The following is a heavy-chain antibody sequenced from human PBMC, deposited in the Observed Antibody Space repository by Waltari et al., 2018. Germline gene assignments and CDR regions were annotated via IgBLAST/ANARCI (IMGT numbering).Heavy chain of an antibody. CDR1: GGSISSSSYY. CDR2: IDYSGST. V-gene: IGHV4-39*07. D-gene: IGHD1-26*01. Sequence: QLQLQESGPGLVKPSETLSLTCTVSGGSISSSSYYWGWIRQPPGKGMGWMGSIDYSGSTYYNPSLKSRVTREGDTSKNQFSRKLSSVTAAETAVYYCARLVGATFDWGQGTLVTVSS. J-gene: IGHJ4*02. CDR3: ARLVGATFD.